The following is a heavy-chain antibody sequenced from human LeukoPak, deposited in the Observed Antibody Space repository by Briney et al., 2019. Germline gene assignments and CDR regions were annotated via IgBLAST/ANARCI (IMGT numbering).Heavy chain of an antibody. V-gene: IGHV4-39*01. CDR3: ARSSGYSSSGGLNWFDT. J-gene: IGHJ5*02. Sequence: SETLSLTCTVSGGSISSSSYYWGWIRQPPGKGLEWIGSLYYSGSTYYYPSLKSRVTISVDTSKNQFSLKLSSVTAADTAVYYCARSSGYSSSGGLNWFDTWGQGTLVTVSS. CDR2: LYYSGST. CDR1: GGSISSSSYY. D-gene: IGHD6-13*01.